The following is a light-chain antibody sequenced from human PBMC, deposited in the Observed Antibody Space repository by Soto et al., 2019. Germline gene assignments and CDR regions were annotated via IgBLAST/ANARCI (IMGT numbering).Light chain of an antibody. V-gene: IGLV2-8*01. CDR1: SSDVGGYNF. Sequence: QSALTQPPSASGSPGQSVTISCTGTSSDVGGYNFVSWYQQYPGKAPKLMIYDVTKRPSGVPDRFSGSKSGNTASLTVSGLQAEDEADYYCSSYAGSNIWVFGTGTKVTVL. CDR3: SSYAGSNIWV. J-gene: IGLJ1*01. CDR2: DVT.